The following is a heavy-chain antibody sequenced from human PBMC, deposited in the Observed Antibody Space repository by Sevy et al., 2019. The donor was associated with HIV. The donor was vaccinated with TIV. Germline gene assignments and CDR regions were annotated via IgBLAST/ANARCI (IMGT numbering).Heavy chain of an antibody. CDR3: VREGWDGSYYPDVFNV. CDR1: GYTFFTYG. D-gene: IGHD1-26*01. CDR2: IGVSHGYT. Sequence: ASVKVSCQASGYTFFTYGVSLVRQAPGQGLEWVGWIGVSHGYTKYAQNLQGRVTVTAEKSTNTAYLEVRRLTYDDTAMYYCVREGWDGSYYPDVFNVWGQGTMVTVSS. V-gene: IGHV1-18*01. J-gene: IGHJ3*01.